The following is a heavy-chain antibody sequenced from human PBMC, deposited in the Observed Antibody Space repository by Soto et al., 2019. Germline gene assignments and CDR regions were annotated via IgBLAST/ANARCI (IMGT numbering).Heavy chain of an antibody. D-gene: IGHD2-15*01. V-gene: IGHV3-48*02. Sequence: EVPLVESGGGSVQPGGSLRLSCAASGFTFNSYSMHWVRQAPGKGLEWVSYITGSSSAIYYADSVKGRFTISRDNAKNSLSLQMNSLRDEDTAVYYCARGYCNGGSCYPGIYWGQGTLVSVSS. J-gene: IGHJ4*02. CDR1: GFTFNSYS. CDR3: ARGYCNGGSCYPGIY. CDR2: ITGSSSAI.